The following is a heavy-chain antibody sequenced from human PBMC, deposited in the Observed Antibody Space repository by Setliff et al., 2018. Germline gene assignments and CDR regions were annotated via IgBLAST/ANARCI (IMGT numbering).Heavy chain of an antibody. D-gene: IGHD2-8*01. J-gene: IGHJ4*02. Sequence: ASVKVSCKASGYTFTNFGITWVRQAPGQGLEWMGWININNFNTKYAQKLQDRVTMTTDTSTSTAYLELRSLTSDDTAVYYCSKLVRYCTTTACQGASGAEFWGQGTLVTVSS. CDR1: GYTFTNFG. CDR2: ININNFNT. CDR3: SKLVRYCTTTACQGASGAEF. V-gene: IGHV1-18*01.